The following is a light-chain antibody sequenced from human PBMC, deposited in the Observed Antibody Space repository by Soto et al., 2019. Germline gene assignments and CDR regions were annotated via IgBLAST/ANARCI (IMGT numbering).Light chain of an antibody. V-gene: IGKV3-20*01. CDR2: GAS. CDR1: QSVSSSY. Sequence: EIVLTQSPGTLSLSPAEIATLSCRASQSVSSSYLAWYQQKPGQAPRLLIYGASSRATGIPDRFSCSGSGTDFTLNISRLEPEDFAGYYCQQYGSSPPKVTFGGGTKV. J-gene: IGKJ4*01. CDR3: QQYGSSPPKVT.